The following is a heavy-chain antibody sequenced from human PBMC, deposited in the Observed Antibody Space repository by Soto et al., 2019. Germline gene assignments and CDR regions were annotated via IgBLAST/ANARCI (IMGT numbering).Heavy chain of an antibody. Sequence: GGSLRLSCAASGFTFSSYWMHWVRQAPGKGLVWVSRINSDGSSTSYADSVKGRFTISRDNAKNTLYLQMNSLRAEDTAVYYCAREAAMVVAATRGGVLGYWGQGTLVTVSS. V-gene: IGHV3-74*01. CDR1: GFTFSSYW. J-gene: IGHJ4*02. CDR2: INSDGSST. D-gene: IGHD2-15*01. CDR3: AREAAMVVAATRGGVLGY.